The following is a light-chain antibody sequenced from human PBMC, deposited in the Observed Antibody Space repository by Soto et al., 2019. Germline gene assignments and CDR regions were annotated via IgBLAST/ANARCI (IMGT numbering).Light chain of an antibody. CDR2: DAS. J-gene: IGKJ5*01. CDR3: QQSYSTRIT. Sequence: IQMTHSPATLSASVLDRVTITFLASQSISSWLAWYQQKPGKAPKLLIYDASSLESGVPSRFSGSGSGTEFTLTISSLQPEDFATYYCQQSYSTRITFGQGTRLEIK. V-gene: IGKV1-5*01. CDR1: QSISSW.